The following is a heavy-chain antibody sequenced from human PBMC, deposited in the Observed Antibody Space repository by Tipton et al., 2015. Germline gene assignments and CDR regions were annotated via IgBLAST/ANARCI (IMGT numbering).Heavy chain of an antibody. CDR1: GGSVTSGSYY. CDR2: IYYSGST. CDR3: ARGVKRDSYGKGGWFDP. V-gene: IGHV4-61*01. J-gene: IGHJ5*02. D-gene: IGHD5-18*01. Sequence: TLSLTCTVSGGSVTSGSYYWSWIRQPPGKGLEWIAYIYYSGSTNYNPSLKSRVTISVDTSKNQFSLKLSFVTAVDTAVYYCARGVKRDSYGKGGWFDPWGQGNLVTVSS.